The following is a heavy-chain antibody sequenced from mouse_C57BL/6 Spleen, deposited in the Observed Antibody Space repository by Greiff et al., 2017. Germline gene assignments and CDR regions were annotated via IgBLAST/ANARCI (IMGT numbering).Heavy chain of an antibody. D-gene: IGHD2-3*01. CDR2: ISGGGGNT. CDR3: AILDGYYPN. CDR1: GFTFSSYT. Sequence: EVKLVESGGGLVKPGGSLKLSCAASGFTFSSYTMSWVRQTPEKRLEWVATISGGGGNTYYPDSVKGRFTISRDNAKNTLYLQISSLRSEDTALYYCAILDGYYPNWGQGTLVTVSA. V-gene: IGHV5-9*01. J-gene: IGHJ3*01.